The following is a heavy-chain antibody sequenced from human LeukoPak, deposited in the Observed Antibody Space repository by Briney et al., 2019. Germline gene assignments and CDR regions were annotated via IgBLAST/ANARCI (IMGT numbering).Heavy chain of an antibody. J-gene: IGHJ5*02. CDR2: IYYSGST. CDR1: GGSISSYY. V-gene: IGHV4-59*12. D-gene: IGHD3-3*01. CDR3: ARAGGGEWLFENWFDP. Sequence: SETLSLTCTVSGGSISSYYWSWIRQPPGKGLEWIGYIYYSGSTNYNPSLKSRVTISVDTSKNQFSLKLSSVTAADTAVYYCARAGGGEWLFENWFDPWGQGTLVTVSS.